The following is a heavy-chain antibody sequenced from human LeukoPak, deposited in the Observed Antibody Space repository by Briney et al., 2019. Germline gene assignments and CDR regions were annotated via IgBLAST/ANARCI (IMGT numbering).Heavy chain of an antibody. J-gene: IGHJ4*02. Sequence: GGSLRLSCAAPGFTVSNNYMSWLRQPPGKGLEWVSIIFSADRTYFADSVKGRFSISRDNSKNTLYLQMNSLRAEDTAVYYCARVGNYYDFDYWGQGTLATVSS. CDR3: ARVGNYYDFDY. D-gene: IGHD1-26*01. CDR2: IFSADRT. V-gene: IGHV3-53*01. CDR1: GFTVSNNY.